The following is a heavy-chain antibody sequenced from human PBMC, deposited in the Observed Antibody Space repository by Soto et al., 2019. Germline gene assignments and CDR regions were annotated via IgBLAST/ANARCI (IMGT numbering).Heavy chain of an antibody. D-gene: IGHD3-3*01. V-gene: IGHV5-51*01. CDR2: IYPGDSDT. CDR3: ARQSRAPYYDFWSGYTYTNYFDY. J-gene: IGHJ4*02. CDR1: GYSFTSYW. Sequence: PGESLKISCKGSGYSFTSYWIGWVRQMPGKGLEWMGIIYPGDSDTRYSPSFQGQVTISADKSISTAYLQWSSLKASDTAVYYCARQSRAPYYDFWSGYTYTNYFDYSGQGTLVTVSS.